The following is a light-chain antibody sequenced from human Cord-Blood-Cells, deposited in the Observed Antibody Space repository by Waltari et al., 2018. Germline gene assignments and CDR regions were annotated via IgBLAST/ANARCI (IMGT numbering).Light chain of an antibody. Sequence: DLQMNQSPSSLFPSVGDRVTITCQASQDISNYLNWYQQKPGKAPKLLIYDASNLETGVPSRFSGSGSGTDFTFTISSLQPEDIATYYCQQYDNLPSFGGGTKVEIK. J-gene: IGKJ4*02. CDR2: DAS. V-gene: IGKV1-33*01. CDR3: QQYDNLPS. CDR1: QDISNY.